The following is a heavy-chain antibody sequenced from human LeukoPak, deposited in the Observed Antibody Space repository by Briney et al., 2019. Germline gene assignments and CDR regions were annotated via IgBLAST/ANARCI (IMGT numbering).Heavy chain of an antibody. CDR1: GFTFSSYA. CDR3: AKDLAYGDYGTPWDYFDY. D-gene: IGHD4-17*01. CDR2: ISGSGGST. J-gene: IGHJ4*02. V-gene: IGHV3-23*01. Sequence: PGGSLRLSCAASGFTFSSYAMSWVRQAPGKGLEWVSAISGSGGSTYYADSVKGRFTISRDNSKNTLYLQMNSLRAEDTAVYYCAKDLAYGDYGTPWDYFDYWGQGTQVTVSS.